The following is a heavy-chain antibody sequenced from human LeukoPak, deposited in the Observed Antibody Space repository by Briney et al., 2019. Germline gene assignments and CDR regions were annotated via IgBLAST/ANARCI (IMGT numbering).Heavy chain of an antibody. CDR1: GFSLSTSGVG. D-gene: IGHD3-3*01. Sequence: SGPTLVKPTQTLTMTCTFSGFSLSTSGVGVGWISQPPGKALEWLALIYWDDDKRYSPSLKSRLTITKDTSKNQVVLTMTNMDPVDTATYYCAHSTYYDFWSGSINWFDPWGQGTLVTVSS. V-gene: IGHV2-5*02. CDR3: AHSTYYDFWSGSINWFDP. J-gene: IGHJ5*02. CDR2: IYWDDDK.